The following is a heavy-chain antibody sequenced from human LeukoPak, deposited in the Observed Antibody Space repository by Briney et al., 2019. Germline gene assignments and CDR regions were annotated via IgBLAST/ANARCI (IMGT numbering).Heavy chain of an antibody. CDR2: ISGSAGST. CDR3: AKRIGSDGSGSYPGYFDY. D-gene: IGHD3-10*01. V-gene: IGHV3-23*01. CDR1: GFTFSNYA. J-gene: IGHJ4*02. Sequence: GGSLRLSCAASGFTFSNYAMSWVRQAPGKGLEWVSAISGSAGSTYYADSVKGRFTISRDNSKNTLYLQMNTLRAEDTAVYYCAKRIGSDGSGSYPGYFDYWGQGTLVTVSS.